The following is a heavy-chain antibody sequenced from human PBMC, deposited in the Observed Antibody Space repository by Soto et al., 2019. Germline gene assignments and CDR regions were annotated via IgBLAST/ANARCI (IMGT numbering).Heavy chain of an antibody. CDR2: IYYSGST. CDR3: ARDKITGLFAY. CDR1: GGSVSSGSYY. V-gene: IGHV4-61*01. J-gene: IGHJ4*02. Sequence: SETLSLTCTVSGGSVSSGSYYWSWIRQPPGKGLEWIGYIYYSGSTNYNPSLKSRVTISVDTSKNQFSLKLSSVTTADTAVYYCARDKITGLFAYWGQGTLVTVSS. D-gene: IGHD2-8*02.